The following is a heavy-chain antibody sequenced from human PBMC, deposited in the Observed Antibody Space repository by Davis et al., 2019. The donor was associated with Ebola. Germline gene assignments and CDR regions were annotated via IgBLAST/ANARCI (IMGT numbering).Heavy chain of an antibody. D-gene: IGHD3-22*01. CDR2: INHSGST. Sequence: SETLSLTCAVYGGSFSGYYWSWIRQPPGKGLEWIGEINHSGSTNYNPSLKSRVTISVDTSKNQFSLKLSSVTAADTAVYYCARDRAGDSSGFYYYYYYMDVWGKGTTVTVSS. V-gene: IGHV4-34*01. CDR3: ARDRAGDSSGFYYYYYYMDV. J-gene: IGHJ6*03. CDR1: GGSFSGYY.